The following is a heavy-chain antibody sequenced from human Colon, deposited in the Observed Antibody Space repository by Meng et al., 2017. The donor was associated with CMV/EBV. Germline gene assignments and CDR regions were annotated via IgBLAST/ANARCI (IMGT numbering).Heavy chain of an antibody. CDR2: IYPGDSDA. CDR3: VRREYFGTESGN. V-gene: IGHV5-51*01. D-gene: IGHD2/OR15-2a*01. Sequence: GESLKISCQVSGNRFSNYWIGWVRQMPGKGLDWMAIIYPGDSDAVHNPSFQGRVTISADKSISTAYLQWSYLRASDTAMYYCVRREYFGTESGNWGQRTMVTVSS. J-gene: IGHJ4*02. CDR1: GNRFSNYW.